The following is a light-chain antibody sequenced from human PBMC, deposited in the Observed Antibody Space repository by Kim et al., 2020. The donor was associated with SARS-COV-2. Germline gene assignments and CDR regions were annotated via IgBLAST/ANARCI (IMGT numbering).Light chain of an antibody. CDR3: QAWDSSTYV. CDR2: QDS. Sequence: GSPRQTASITCSGDKLGDKYACWYQQTPGQSPVLVIYQDSKRPSGIPERFSGSNSGNTATLTISGTQAMDEADYYCQAWDSSTYVFGTGTKVTVL. V-gene: IGLV3-1*01. CDR1: KLGDKY. J-gene: IGLJ1*01.